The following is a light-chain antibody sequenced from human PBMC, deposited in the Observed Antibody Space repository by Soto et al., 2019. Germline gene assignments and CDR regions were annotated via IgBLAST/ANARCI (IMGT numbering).Light chain of an antibody. J-gene: IGLJ3*02. CDR1: SSNIGAGYD. CDR2: GNS. CDR3: QSYDSSLSGSWV. Sequence: QSVLTQPPSVSGAPGQRVTISCTGSSSNIGAGYDVHWYQQLPGTAPKLLIYGNSNRPSGVPDRFSGSKSGTLASLAITGLQAEDEADYYCQSYDSSLSGSWVFGGGTKLTVL. V-gene: IGLV1-40*01.